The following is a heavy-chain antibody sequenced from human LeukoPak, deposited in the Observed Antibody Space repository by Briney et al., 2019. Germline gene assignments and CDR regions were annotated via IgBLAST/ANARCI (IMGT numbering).Heavy chain of an antibody. D-gene: IGHD5-24*01. CDR2: IKEDGSEI. V-gene: IGHV3-7*01. Sequence: GGSLRLSCAASGFTFSNYDMNWVRQAPRKGLEWVANIKEDGSEIYYVDVVKGRFTISRDNANNSLYLQMNSLGAEDTAVYYCARDLTPLIQLWPRSVDYHYGMHVWGQGTTVTVSS. CDR3: ARDLTPLIQLWPRSVDYHYGMHV. CDR1: GFTFSNYD. J-gene: IGHJ6*02.